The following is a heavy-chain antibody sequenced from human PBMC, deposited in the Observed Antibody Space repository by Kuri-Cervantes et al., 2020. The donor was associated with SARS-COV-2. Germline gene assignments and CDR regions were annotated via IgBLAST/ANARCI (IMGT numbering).Heavy chain of an antibody. CDR3: ARDRETFRLGDAFDI. Sequence: GESLKISCVASGFIFSNYAMHWVRQAPGKGLEWVAIISYDGNNLYADAVKGRFTISRDNSKNTLYLQLNSLRSEDTAIYYCARDRETFRLGDAFDIWGQGTMVTVSS. CDR1: GFIFSNYA. D-gene: IGHD3-3*01. CDR2: ISYDGNNL. V-gene: IGHV3-30*03. J-gene: IGHJ3*02.